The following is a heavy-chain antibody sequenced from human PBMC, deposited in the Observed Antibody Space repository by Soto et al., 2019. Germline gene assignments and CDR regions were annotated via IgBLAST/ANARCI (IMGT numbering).Heavy chain of an antibody. D-gene: IGHD3-22*01. J-gene: IGHJ6*02. CDR2: ISAYSGNT. Sequence: QVQLVQSGAEVKKPGASVKVSCKTSGYMFISWVRQAPGQGLEWMGWISAYSGNTKYSRNLQDRVTMTTDTSTNTAYMELRSLRSADTAIYYCAVDSSGSVADYYYYYGLDVWGQGTTVTVSS. V-gene: IGHV1-18*01. CDR1: GYMF. CDR3: AVDSSGSVADYYYYYGLDV.